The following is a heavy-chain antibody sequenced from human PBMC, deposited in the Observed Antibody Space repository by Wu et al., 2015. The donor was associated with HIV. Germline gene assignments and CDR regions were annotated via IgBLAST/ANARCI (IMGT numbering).Heavy chain of an antibody. V-gene: IGHV1-2*02. Sequence: QVQLLQSGAEVKKPGASVMVSCKASGYTFIDYYIYWVRQAPGQGLEWMGWINPNRGGTKYAQKFQGRVTLTRDTAVTTAYLEVNSLRSDDTAVYYCARDKRGYDVLTGYYIYFDYWGQGTLVTVSS. CDR2: INPNRGGT. D-gene: IGHD3-9*01. CDR3: ARDKRGYDVLTGYYIYFDY. CDR1: GYTFIDYY. J-gene: IGHJ4*02.